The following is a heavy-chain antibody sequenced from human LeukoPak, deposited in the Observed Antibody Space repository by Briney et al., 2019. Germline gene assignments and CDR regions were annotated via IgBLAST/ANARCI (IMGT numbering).Heavy chain of an antibody. Sequence: GGSLRLSCAASGFTVSSNYMSWVRQAPGKGLEWVSVIYSGGSTYYADSVKGRFTISRDNSKNTLYLQMNSLRAEDTAVYYCAKGPGGYCSGGSCYQLARYYYGMDVWGQGTTVTVSS. D-gene: IGHD2-15*01. CDR2: IYSGGST. CDR1: GFTVSSNY. V-gene: IGHV3-53*01. J-gene: IGHJ6*02. CDR3: AKGPGGYCSGGSCYQLARYYYGMDV.